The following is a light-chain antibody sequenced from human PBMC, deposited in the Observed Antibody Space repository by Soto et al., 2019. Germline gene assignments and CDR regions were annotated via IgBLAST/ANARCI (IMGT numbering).Light chain of an antibody. J-gene: IGKJ1*01. CDR1: QSVASSY. CDR3: THFGSLSVT. Sequence: EVVLTQSPGTPPLAPGERVTLSCRASQSVASSYLAWYQQKPGRAPRPLFYSASSRATGFPDRLRGSGFGTGFTLTILRLEPEDFALYDCTHFGSLSVTFGQGT. CDR2: SAS. V-gene: IGKV3-20*01.